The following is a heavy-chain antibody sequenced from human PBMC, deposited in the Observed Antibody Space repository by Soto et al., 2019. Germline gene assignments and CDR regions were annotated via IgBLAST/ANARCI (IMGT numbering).Heavy chain of an antibody. V-gene: IGHV3-21*06. CDR1: GFPLSRYS. CDR2: ISSGGNDI. J-gene: IGHJ4*02. Sequence: GWSLRLACEASGFPLSRYSLKWVRQAPGKGLEWVSSISSGGNDISYAESVEGRFFTSRDNVNNVLYLDINNLRPEDTAVYYWARMAYWGQGTLVTVSS. CDR3: ARMAY.